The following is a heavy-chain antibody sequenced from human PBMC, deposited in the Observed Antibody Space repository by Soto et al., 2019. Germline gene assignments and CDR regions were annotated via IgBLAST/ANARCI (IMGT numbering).Heavy chain of an antibody. CDR1: GGTFSTFG. J-gene: IGHJ2*01. Sequence: QVQLVQAGAEVKKTWSSVKVSCKTSGGTFSTFGISWVRQAPGQGLEWMGGIIPFFGTAEYSQKFEDRITITADESTNTVYMDLRSLTSEDTAIYYCARRMTWSLWCFDLWGSGTQVTVSS. V-gene: IGHV1-69*01. D-gene: IGHD3-10*01. CDR2: IIPFFGTA. CDR3: ARRMTWSLWCFDL.